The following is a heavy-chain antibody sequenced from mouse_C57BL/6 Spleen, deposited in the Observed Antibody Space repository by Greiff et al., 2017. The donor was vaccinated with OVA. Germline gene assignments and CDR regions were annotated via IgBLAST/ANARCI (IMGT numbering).Heavy chain of an antibody. J-gene: IGHJ2*01. Sequence: VKLVESGAELVRPGASVTLSCKASGYTFTDYEMHWVKQTPVHGLEWIGAIDPETGGTAYNQKFKGKAILTADKSSSTAYMELRSLTSEDSAVYYCTRTLITRVYYFDYWGQGTTLTVSS. V-gene: IGHV1-15*01. D-gene: IGHD1-1*01. CDR2: IDPETGGT. CDR1: GYTFTDYE. CDR3: TRTLITRVYYFDY.